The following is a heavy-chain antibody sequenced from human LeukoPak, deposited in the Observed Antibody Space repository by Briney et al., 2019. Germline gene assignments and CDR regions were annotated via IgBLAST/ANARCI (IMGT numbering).Heavy chain of an antibody. D-gene: IGHD6-25*01. V-gene: IGHV4-39*02. J-gene: IGHJ4*02. CDR2: IYYRGTT. Sequence: PSETLSLTCTVSGGSISSSNFYWGWIRQPPGRGLEWIGSIYYRGTTYYNPSLKSRVTISVDTSKNQVSLKLSSVTAADTAVFYCAREAAVSPRTRFDYWGQGTLVSVSS. CDR3: AREAAVSPRTRFDY. CDR1: GGSISSSNFY.